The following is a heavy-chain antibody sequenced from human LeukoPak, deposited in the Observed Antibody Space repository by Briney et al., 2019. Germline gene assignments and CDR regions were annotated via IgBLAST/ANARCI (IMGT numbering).Heavy chain of an antibody. CDR2: ISSSSSYI. J-gene: IGHJ4*02. Sequence: PGGSLTLSCAASGLTFRSYSMNWVRQAPGKGLEWVSSISSSSSYIYYADSVKGRFTISRDNAKNSLYLQMNSLRAEDTAVYYCARVGRYSGYDGTDYWGQGTLVTVSS. D-gene: IGHD5-12*01. CDR1: GLTFRSYS. CDR3: ARVGRYSGYDGTDY. V-gene: IGHV3-21*01.